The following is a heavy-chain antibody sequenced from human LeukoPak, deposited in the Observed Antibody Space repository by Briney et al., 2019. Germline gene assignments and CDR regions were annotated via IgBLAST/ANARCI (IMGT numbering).Heavy chain of an antibody. CDR3: ARLRSVGQLADYFDY. Sequence: PSETLSLTCTVSGGSISSYYWSWIRQPPGKGLEWIGYIYYSGSTYYNPSLKSRVTISVDTSKNQFSLKLSSVTAADTAVYYCARLRSVGQLADYFDYWGQGTLVTVSS. D-gene: IGHD6-13*01. CDR1: GGSISSYY. J-gene: IGHJ4*02. V-gene: IGHV4-59*08. CDR2: IYYSGST.